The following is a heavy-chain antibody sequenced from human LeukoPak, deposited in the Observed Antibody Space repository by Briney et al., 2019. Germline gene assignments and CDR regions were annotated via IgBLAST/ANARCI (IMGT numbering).Heavy chain of an antibody. D-gene: IGHD1-26*01. Sequence: GESLKISCKGSGYLFSSYWIGWVRQMPGKGLEWMGIIYPGDSDTRDSPSFQGQVTISADKSVSTAYLQWSNLKAPDTTMYYCAKLARDGATTFDYWGQGTLVTVSS. J-gene: IGHJ4*02. CDR1: GYLFSSYW. CDR3: AKLARDGATTFDY. CDR2: IYPGDSDT. V-gene: IGHV5-51*01.